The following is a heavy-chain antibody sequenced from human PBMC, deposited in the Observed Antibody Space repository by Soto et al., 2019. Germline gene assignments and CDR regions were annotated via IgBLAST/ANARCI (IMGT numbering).Heavy chain of an antibody. Sequence: SETLSLTCTVSGGSISSYYWSWIRQPPGKGLEWIGYIYYSGSTNYNPSLKSRVTISVDTSKNQFSLKLSSVTAADTAVYYCARRIVVVPAAIDWSDYYYMDVWGKGTTVTVSS. J-gene: IGHJ6*03. V-gene: IGHV4-59*08. CDR1: GGSISSYY. CDR3: ARRIVVVPAAIDWSDYYYMDV. D-gene: IGHD2-2*02. CDR2: IYYSGST.